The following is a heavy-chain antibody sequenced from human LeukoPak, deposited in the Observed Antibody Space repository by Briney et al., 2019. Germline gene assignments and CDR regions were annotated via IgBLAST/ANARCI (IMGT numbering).Heavy chain of an antibody. CDR3: ARNSGSWYDY. CDR2: INNDGSST. CDR1: GFSFSNSW. D-gene: IGHD2-15*01. J-gene: IGHJ4*02. V-gene: IGHV3-74*01. Sequence: GGSLRLSCAASGFSFSNSWMDWVRQAPGKGLVWVSRINNDGSSTTYADSVKDRFTISRDNAKNTLSLQMNSLRPEDTAVYYCARNSGSWYDYWGQGTLVTVSS.